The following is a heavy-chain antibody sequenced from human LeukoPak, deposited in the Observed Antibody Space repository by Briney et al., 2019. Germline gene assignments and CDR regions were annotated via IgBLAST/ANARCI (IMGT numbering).Heavy chain of an antibody. J-gene: IGHJ3*02. Sequence: GGSLRLSCAASGFTFSSYSRNWVGQAQGKGLELVSSISSSSSYIYYADSVKGRFTISRDNAKNSLYLQMNSLRAEDTAVYYCARESTSIPSIWGQGTMVTVSS. CDR2: ISSSSSYI. CDR3: ARESTSIPSI. CDR1: GFTFSSYS. D-gene: IGHD2-21*01. V-gene: IGHV3-21*01.